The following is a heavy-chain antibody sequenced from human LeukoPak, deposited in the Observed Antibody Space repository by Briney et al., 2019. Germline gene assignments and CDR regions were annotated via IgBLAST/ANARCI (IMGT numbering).Heavy chain of an antibody. Sequence: SETLSLTCAVYGGSFSGYYWSWIRQPPGKGLEWIGEINHSGSTNYNPSLKSRVTISVDTSKNQFSLKLSSVTAADTAVYYCARLRVYSSSWYAPVFDYWGQGTLVTVSS. CDR3: ARLRVYSSSWYAPVFDY. CDR2: INHSGST. J-gene: IGHJ4*02. CDR1: GGSFSGYY. V-gene: IGHV4-34*01. D-gene: IGHD6-13*01.